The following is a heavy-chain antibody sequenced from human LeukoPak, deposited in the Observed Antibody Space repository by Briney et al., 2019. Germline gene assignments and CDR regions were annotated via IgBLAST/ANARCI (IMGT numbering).Heavy chain of an antibody. CDR3: ARMYYYDSSGYYPVGWYFDL. CDR2: ISAYNGNT. Sequence: GASVKVSCKASNYTFSTYAITWVRQAPGRGLEWMGWISAYNGNTNYARSLQARLTMTTDTSTSTAYLELRSLRSDDTAVYYCARMYYYDSSGYYPVGWYFDLWGRGTLVTVSS. V-gene: IGHV1-18*01. D-gene: IGHD3-22*01. J-gene: IGHJ2*01. CDR1: NYTFSTYA.